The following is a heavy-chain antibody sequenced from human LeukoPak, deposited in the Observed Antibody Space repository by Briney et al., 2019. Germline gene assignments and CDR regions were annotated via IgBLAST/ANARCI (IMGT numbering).Heavy chain of an antibody. D-gene: IGHD3-22*01. V-gene: IGHV4-39*01. J-gene: IGHJ4*02. CDR1: GGSISSSSYY. Sequence: SETPSLTCTVSGGSISSSSYYWGWIRQPPGKGLEWIGSIYYSGSTYYNPSLKSRVTISVDTSKNQFSLKLSSVTAADTAVYYCARHYYYDSSGYPWYFDYWGQGTLVTVSS. CDR3: ARHYYYDSSGYPWYFDY. CDR2: IYYSGST.